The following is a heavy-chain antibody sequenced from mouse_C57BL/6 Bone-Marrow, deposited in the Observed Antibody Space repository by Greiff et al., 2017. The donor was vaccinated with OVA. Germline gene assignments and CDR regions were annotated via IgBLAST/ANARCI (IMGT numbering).Heavy chain of an antibody. Sequence: VQLQQPGAELVRPGSSVKLSFKASGYTFTSYWMHWVKQRPIQGLEWIGKIDPSDSETHYNQKFKDKATLTVDKSSSTAYMQLSSLTSEDSAVYYCARARHRAHYYAMDYWGQGTSVTVSS. V-gene: IGHV1-52*01. CDR1: GYTFTSYW. J-gene: IGHJ4*01. D-gene: IGHD3-3*01. CDR2: IDPSDSET. CDR3: ARARHRAHYYAMDY.